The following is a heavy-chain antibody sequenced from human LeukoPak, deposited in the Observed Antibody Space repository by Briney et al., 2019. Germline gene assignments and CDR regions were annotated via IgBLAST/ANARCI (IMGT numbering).Heavy chain of an antibody. J-gene: IGHJ5*02. CDR2: IYYSGST. Sequence: SETLSLTCTVSGGSISSYYWSWIRQPPGKGLEWIGYIYYSGSTNYNPSLKSRVTISVDTSKNQFSLKLSSVTAADTAVYYCARDRVTVQLWFHLGGNWFDPWGQGTLVTVSS. CDR3: ARDRVTVQLWFHLGGNWFDP. CDR1: GGSISSYY. D-gene: IGHD5-18*01. V-gene: IGHV4-59*01.